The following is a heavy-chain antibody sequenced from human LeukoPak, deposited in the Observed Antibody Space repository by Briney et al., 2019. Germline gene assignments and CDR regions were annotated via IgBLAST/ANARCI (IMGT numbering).Heavy chain of an antibody. CDR2: INPNSGGT. D-gene: IGHD5-12*01. Sequence: ASVKVSCKASGYTFTGYYMHWVRQAPGRGLEWMGWINPNSGGTNYAQKFQGWVTMTRDTSISTAYMELSRLRSDDTAVYYCAASGAGVATMEYGMDVWGQGTTVTVSS. V-gene: IGHV1-2*04. J-gene: IGHJ6*02. CDR3: AASGAGVATMEYGMDV. CDR1: GYTFTGYY.